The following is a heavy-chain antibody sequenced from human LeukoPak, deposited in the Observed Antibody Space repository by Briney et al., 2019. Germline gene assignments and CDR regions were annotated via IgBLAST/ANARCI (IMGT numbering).Heavy chain of an antibody. CDR1: GGSISSHS. Sequence: SETLSLTCTVSGGSISSHSWSWIRQPPGKGLEWIGYIFYSGPTNYSPSLKSRVTISVDTSKNQFSLRLSSVTAAGTAVYYCARDYYDSRGDAFDIWGQGTMVTVSS. J-gene: IGHJ3*02. V-gene: IGHV4-59*11. D-gene: IGHD3-22*01. CDR3: ARDYYDSRGDAFDI. CDR2: IFYSGPT.